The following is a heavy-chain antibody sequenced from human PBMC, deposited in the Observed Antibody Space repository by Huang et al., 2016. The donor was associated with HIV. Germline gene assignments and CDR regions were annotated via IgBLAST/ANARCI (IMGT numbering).Heavy chain of an antibody. D-gene: IGHD5-12*01. V-gene: IGHV3-30*02. CDR2: IRCDGSNE. CDR3: ARAVDGFNSKGFYMDV. CDR1: GFIFDNFG. Sequence: QVQLVESGGGVVQPGGSLRLSCGASGFIFDNFGMHWVRQAAGKGLEWVAFIRCDGSNEYNGESVEGRFSISRDNFENMVYLQMNSLGDGETAIYYCARAVDGFNSKGFYMDVWGKGTAVIVSS. J-gene: IGHJ6*03.